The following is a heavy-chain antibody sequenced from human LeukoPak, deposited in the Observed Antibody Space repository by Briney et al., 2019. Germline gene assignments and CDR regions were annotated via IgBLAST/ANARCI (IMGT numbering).Heavy chain of an antibody. CDR2: INHSGST. V-gene: IGHV4-34*01. CDR1: GGSFSGYY. J-gene: IGHJ4*02. D-gene: IGHD4-17*01. CDR3: ARNSYGDYGSKDYYFDY. Sequence: SETLSLTCAVYGGSFSGYYWSWIRQPPGKGLEWIGEINHSGSTNYNPSLKSRVTISVDTSKNQFSLKLSSVTAADTAVYYCARNSYGDYGSKDYYFDYWGQGTLVTVSS.